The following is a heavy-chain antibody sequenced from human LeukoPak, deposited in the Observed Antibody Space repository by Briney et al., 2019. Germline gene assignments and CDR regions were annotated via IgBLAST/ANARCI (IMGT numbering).Heavy chain of an antibody. Sequence: GGSLRLSCAASGFTFSNYAMRWVRQAPGKGLEWVSGISGSGDSTYYADSVKGRFTISRDNSKNTAYLQMNSLKTEDTAVYYCTAGIQSGDYWGQGTLVTVSS. V-gene: IGHV3-23*01. CDR1: GFTFSNYA. D-gene: IGHD2-2*02. J-gene: IGHJ4*02. CDR2: ISGSGDST. CDR3: TAGIQSGDY.